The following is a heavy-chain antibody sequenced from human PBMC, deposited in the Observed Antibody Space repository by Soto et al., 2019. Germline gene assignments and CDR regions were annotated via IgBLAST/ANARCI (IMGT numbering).Heavy chain of an antibody. D-gene: IGHD1-26*01. V-gene: IGHV1-69*06. Sequence: SVKVSCKASGGTFSSYAISWVRQAPGQGLEWMGGIIPIFGTANYAQKFQGRVTITADKSTSTAYMELSSLRSEDTAAYYCASLPRLVEATAYWGQGTLVTVSS. J-gene: IGHJ4*02. CDR3: ASLPRLVEATAY. CDR2: IIPIFGTA. CDR1: GGTFSSYA.